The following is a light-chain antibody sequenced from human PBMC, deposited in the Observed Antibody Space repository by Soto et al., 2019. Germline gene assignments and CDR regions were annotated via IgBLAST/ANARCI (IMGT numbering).Light chain of an antibody. Sequence: ESVLTQSAAALSLSPGERATLSCRASQSVSSYLAWYQQKPGQAPRLLIYDASNRATGIPARFSGSGSGTDFTLTISSLEPEDFAVYYCQQRSNWPSLTFGGGTKV. CDR1: QSVSSY. J-gene: IGKJ4*01. CDR2: DAS. V-gene: IGKV3-11*01. CDR3: QQRSNWPSLT.